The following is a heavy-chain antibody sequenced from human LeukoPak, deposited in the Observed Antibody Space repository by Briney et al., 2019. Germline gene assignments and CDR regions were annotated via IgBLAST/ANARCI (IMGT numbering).Heavy chain of an antibody. Sequence: SETLSLTCRVSGGSIDTGDSYWTWIRQHPGKGLEWIGYSSHSGTTRYNWSLQSRLTISIDTSKNEFSLKLSSVTAADTAVYFCARDRWNDSLGFRGLDVWGQGTTVAVSS. J-gene: IGHJ6*02. V-gene: IGHV4-31*03. CDR1: GGSIDTGDSY. CDR3: ARDRWNDSLGFRGLDV. CDR2: SSHSGTT. D-gene: IGHD1-1*01.